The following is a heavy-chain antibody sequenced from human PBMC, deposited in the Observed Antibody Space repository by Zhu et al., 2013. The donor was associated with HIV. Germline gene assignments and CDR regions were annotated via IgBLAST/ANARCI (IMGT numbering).Heavy chain of an antibody. V-gene: IGHV1-2*02. CDR1: GYIFTGYY. J-gene: IGHJ4*02. CDR3: AGPXNDFWSGLGY. CDR2: INPNSGGT. D-gene: IGHD3-3*01. Sequence: QVQLVQSGAEVKKPGASVKVSCKASGYIFTGYYMHWVRQAPGQGLEWMGWINPNSGGTNYPQKFHGRVTMTRDTSISTAYLEVSRLRSDDTAVYYCAGPXNDFWSGLGYWGQGTLVTISS.